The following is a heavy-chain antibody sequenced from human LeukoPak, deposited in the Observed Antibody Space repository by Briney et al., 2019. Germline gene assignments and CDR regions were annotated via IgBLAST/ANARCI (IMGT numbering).Heavy chain of an antibody. J-gene: IGHJ4*02. CDR1: GGSISSYY. CDR3: ARAGYSYGTGYYFDY. D-gene: IGHD5-18*01. V-gene: IGHV4-59*01. CDR2: IYYTGAT. Sequence: SETLSLTCTVSGGSISSYYWSWIRLPPGKGLEWIGYIYYTGATYYNPSLKSRVTISLDMSKNQFSLKLSSVTAADAAVYYCARAGYSYGTGYYFDYWGQGALVTVSS.